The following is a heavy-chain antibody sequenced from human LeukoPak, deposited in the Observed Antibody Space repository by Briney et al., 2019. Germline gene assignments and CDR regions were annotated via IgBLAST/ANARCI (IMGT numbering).Heavy chain of an antibody. CDR1: GYTLTELS. V-gene: IGHV1-24*01. D-gene: IGHD6-13*01. J-gene: IGHJ6*03. CDR2: FDPEDGET. CDR3: ARDGSEYSSSWYSGDYYYYMDV. Sequence: ASVKVSCKVSGYTLTELSMHWVRQAPGKGLEWMGGFDPEDGETIYAQKFQGRVTMTEDTSTDTAYMELSSLRSDDTAVYYCARDGSEYSSSWYSGDYYYYMDVWGKGTTVTVSS.